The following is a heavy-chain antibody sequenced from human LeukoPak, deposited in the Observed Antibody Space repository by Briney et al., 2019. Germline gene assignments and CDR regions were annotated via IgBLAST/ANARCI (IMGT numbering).Heavy chain of an antibody. V-gene: IGHV3-23*01. J-gene: IGHJ4*02. CDR2: ISDSGGTT. CDR3: AKGSTYHTCPFDY. CDR1: GFTFSSYA. Sequence: GGSLRLSCAASGFTFSSYAMHWVRQAPGKGLEWASAISDSGGTTYYADSVKGRFTISRDNSKNTLYLQVNSLKAEDTAVYYCAKGSTYHTCPFDYWGQGTLVTVSS. D-gene: IGHD2-2*01.